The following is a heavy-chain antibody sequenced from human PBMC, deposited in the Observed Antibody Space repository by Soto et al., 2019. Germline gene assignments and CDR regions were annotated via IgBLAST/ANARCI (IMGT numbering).Heavy chain of an antibody. CDR2: ISGSGGST. Sequence: GGSLRLSCAASGFTFSSYAMSWVRQAPGKGLEWVSAISGSGGSTYYADSVKGRFTISRDNSKNTLYLQMNSPRAEDTAVYYCARDPHPPYYDFWSGSATHPYYYYGMDVWGQGTTVTVSS. CDR1: GFTFSSYA. V-gene: IGHV3-23*01. J-gene: IGHJ6*02. D-gene: IGHD3-3*01. CDR3: ARDPHPPYYDFWSGSATHPYYYYGMDV.